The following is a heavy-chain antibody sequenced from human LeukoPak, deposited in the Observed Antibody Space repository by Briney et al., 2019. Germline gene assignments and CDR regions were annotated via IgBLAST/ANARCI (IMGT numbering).Heavy chain of an antibody. CDR1: GGSISSYY. V-gene: IGHV4-59*01. D-gene: IGHD6-13*01. CDR3: AREGIAAAGTDYYYGMDV. J-gene: IGHJ6*04. CDR2: IYYSGST. Sequence: SETLSLTCTVSGGSISSYYWSWIRQPPGKGLEWIGYIYYSGSTNYNPSLKSRVTISVDTSKNQFSLKLSSVTAADTAVYYCAREGIAAAGTDYYYGMDVCGTGTTVTVSS.